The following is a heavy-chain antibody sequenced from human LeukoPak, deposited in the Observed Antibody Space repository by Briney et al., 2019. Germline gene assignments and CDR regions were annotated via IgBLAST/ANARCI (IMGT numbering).Heavy chain of an antibody. D-gene: IGHD6-19*01. Sequence: GGSLRLSCAASGFTFSSYWMSWVRQAPGKGLEWVANIKQDGSEKYYVDSVKGRFTISRDNSKNTLYLQMNSLRAEDTAVYYCAKVCDSSGWHYYYYYGMDVWGQGTTVTVSS. CDR1: GFTFSSYW. J-gene: IGHJ6*02. CDR3: AKVCDSSGWHYYYYYGMDV. V-gene: IGHV3-7*01. CDR2: IKQDGSEK.